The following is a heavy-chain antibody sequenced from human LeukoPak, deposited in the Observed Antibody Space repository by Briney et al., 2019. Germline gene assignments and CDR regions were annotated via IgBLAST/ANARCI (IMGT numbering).Heavy chain of an antibody. CDR1: GFTFSSYA. Sequence: GRSLRLSCAASGFTFSSYAMHWVRQAPGKGLEWVAVISYDGSNKYYADSVKGRFTISRDNSKNTLYLQMNSLRAEDTAVYYCARRFFDIWGQGTMVTVSS. CDR3: ARRFFDI. J-gene: IGHJ3*02. V-gene: IGHV3-30-3*01. CDR2: ISYDGSNK.